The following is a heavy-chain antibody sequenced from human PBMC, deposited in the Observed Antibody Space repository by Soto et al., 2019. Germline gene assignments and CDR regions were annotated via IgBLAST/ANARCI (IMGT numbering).Heavy chain of an antibody. Sequence: ASVKVFCKASGGTFSSYAISWVRQAPGQGLEWMGGIIPIFGTANYAQKFQGRVTITADKSTSTAYMELSSLRSEDTAVYYCAKGSSGYYAHFDYWGQGTLVTVSS. CDR3: AKGSSGYYAHFDY. CDR1: GGTFSSYA. D-gene: IGHD3-22*01. J-gene: IGHJ4*02. CDR2: IIPIFGTA. V-gene: IGHV1-69*06.